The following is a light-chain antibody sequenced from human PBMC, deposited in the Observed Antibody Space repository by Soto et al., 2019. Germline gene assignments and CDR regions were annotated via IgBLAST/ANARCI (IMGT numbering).Light chain of an antibody. CDR1: QSVSSSY. CDR2: GAS. Sequence: EIVLTQSPGTLSLSPGERATLSCRASQSVSSSYLAWYQQKLGQAPRLLIYGASSRANGIPDRFSGSGSWTNLTLTISRLEPEDFAAYYCQQYGSSPSWTFGRGTKVDIK. J-gene: IGKJ1*01. V-gene: IGKV3-20*01. CDR3: QQYGSSPSWT.